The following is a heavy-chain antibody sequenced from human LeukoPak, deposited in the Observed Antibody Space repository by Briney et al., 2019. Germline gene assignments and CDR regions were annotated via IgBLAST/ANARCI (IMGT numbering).Heavy chain of an antibody. V-gene: IGHV1-69*01. J-gene: IGHJ4*02. D-gene: IGHD3-22*01. Sequence: GSSVTVSFKASVGTFRSFAISWVRQAPGQGLEWMGGIIPIFRTANYAQKFQGRVTITADESTSTAYMELSSLRSEDTAVYYCARALRYYSDSSGYAFDYWGQGTLVTVSS. CDR1: VGTFRSFA. CDR3: ARALRYYSDSSGYAFDY. CDR2: IIPIFRTA.